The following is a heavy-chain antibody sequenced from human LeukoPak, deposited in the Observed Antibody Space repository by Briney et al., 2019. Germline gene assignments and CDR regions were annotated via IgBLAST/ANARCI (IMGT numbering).Heavy chain of an antibody. CDR2: IIPIFGTA. CDR1: GGTFSSYA. D-gene: IGHD5-12*01. Sequence: SVKVSFKASGGTFSSYAISWVRQAPGQGLEWMGGIIPIFGTANYAQKFQGRVTITADESTSTAYMELSSLRSEDTAVYYCASTIRGYSGYAQGDYWGQGTLVTVSS. V-gene: IGHV1-69*13. J-gene: IGHJ4*02. CDR3: ASTIRGYSGYAQGDY.